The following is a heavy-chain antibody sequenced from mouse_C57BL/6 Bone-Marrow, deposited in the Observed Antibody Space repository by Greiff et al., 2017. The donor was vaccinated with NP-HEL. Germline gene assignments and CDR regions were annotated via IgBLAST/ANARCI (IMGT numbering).Heavy chain of an antibody. CDR1: GYSITSGYY. V-gene: IGHV3-6*01. Sequence: EVKLMESGPGLVKPSQSLSLTCSVTGYSITSGYYWNWIRQFPGNKLEWMGYISYDGSNNYNPSLKNRISITRDTSKNQFFLKLNSVTTEDTATYYCARGDSTVGDWGQGTTLTVSS. J-gene: IGHJ2*01. CDR3: ARGDSTVGD. D-gene: IGHD1-1*01. CDR2: ISYDGSN.